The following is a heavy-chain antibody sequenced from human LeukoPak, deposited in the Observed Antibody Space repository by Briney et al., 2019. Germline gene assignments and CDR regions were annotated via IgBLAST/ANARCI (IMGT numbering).Heavy chain of an antibody. J-gene: IGHJ4*02. D-gene: IGHD6-13*01. CDR1: GGSISSYY. V-gene: IGHV4-4*07. CDR3: ARQIASAGTAGFDF. Sequence: PSETLSLTCTVSGGSISSYYWSWIRQPAGKGLEWIGRIYSTGSTNYNPSLKSRVTISVDTSKNQFSLRLRSVTAADTAVYHCARQIASAGTAGFDFWGQGALVTVS. CDR2: IYSTGST.